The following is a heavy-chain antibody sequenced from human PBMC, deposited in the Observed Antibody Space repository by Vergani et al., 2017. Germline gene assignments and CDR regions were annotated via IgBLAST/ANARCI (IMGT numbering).Heavy chain of an antibody. CDR2: ISWNSGSI. CDR3: AKAVAGTIQVVFDY. CDR1: GFTFDDYA. J-gene: IGHJ4*02. D-gene: IGHD6-19*01. Sequence: EVQLVESGGGLVQPGRSLRLSCAASGFTFDDYAMHWVRQAPGQGLEWVSGISWNSGSIGYADSVKGRFTISRDNAKNSLYLQMNSLRAEDTALYYCAKAVAGTIQVVFDYWGQGTLVTVSS. V-gene: IGHV3-9*01.